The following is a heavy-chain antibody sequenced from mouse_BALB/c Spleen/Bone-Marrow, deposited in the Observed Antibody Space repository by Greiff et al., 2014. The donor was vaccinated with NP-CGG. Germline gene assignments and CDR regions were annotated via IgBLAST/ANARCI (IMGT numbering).Heavy chain of an antibody. CDR3: ARIYYGSSYDY. CDR1: GYSIPSGYS. V-gene: IGHV3-1*02. J-gene: IGHJ2*01. CDR2: IHYSGST. Sequence: VQLQQSGTDPGEPSQSLSLTCTFTGYSIPSGYSWHWVRQFPGNKLEWMGYIHYSGSTNYNPSLKSRISITRDTSKNQFFLQLNSVTTEDTATYYCARIYYGSSYDYWGQGTTLTVSS. D-gene: IGHD1-1*01.